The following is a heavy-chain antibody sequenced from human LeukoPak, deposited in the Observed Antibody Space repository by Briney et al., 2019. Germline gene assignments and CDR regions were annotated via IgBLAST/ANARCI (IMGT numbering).Heavy chain of an antibody. Sequence: PGGSLRLSCAASGLXFSDYYISWIRQAPGKGLEWVSYISSSSSYTNYADSVKGRFTISRDNAKNSLYLQMNSLRAEDTAVYYCAKDQGYGYVAIWIDYWGQGTLVTVSS. CDR3: AKDQGYGYVAIWIDY. V-gene: IGHV3-11*06. D-gene: IGHD5-18*01. CDR1: GLXFSDYY. CDR2: ISSSSSYT. J-gene: IGHJ4*02.